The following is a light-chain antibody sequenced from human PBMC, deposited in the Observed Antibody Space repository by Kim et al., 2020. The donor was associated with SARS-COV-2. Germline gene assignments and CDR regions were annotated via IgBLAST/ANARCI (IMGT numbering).Light chain of an antibody. CDR3: QQLKSSLS. CDR2: AAY. V-gene: IGKV1-9*01. CDR1: QGIGTY. Sequence: DIQLTQSPSFLSASIGDRVTITCRASQGIGTYLAWYQQKSGEAPKLLIYAAYTLQSGVPSRFSCSGSGTEFTLTISSLQPEDFATYYCQQLKSSLSFGGGTKVDIK. J-gene: IGKJ4*01.